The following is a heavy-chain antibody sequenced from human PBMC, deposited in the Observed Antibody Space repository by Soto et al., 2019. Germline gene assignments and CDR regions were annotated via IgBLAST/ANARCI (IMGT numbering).Heavy chain of an antibody. Sequence: PGGSLRLSCAASGFTFSSYGMHWVRQAPGKGLEWVAVISYDGSNKYYADSVKGRFTISRDNSKNTLYLQMNSLRAEDTAVYYCAKDRSAAGIYYYYYMDVWGKGTTVTVSS. V-gene: IGHV3-30*18. D-gene: IGHD6-13*01. CDR3: AKDRSAAGIYYYYYMDV. CDR2: ISYDGSNK. CDR1: GFTFSSYG. J-gene: IGHJ6*03.